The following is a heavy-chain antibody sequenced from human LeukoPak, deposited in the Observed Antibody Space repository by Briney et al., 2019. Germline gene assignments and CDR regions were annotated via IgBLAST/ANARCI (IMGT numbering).Heavy chain of an antibody. V-gene: IGHV3-9*03. CDR2: ISWNSGSI. Sequence: PGGSLRLSCAASGFTFDDYAMHWVRQAPGKGLEWVSGISWNSGSIGYADSVKGRFTISRDNAKNSLYLQMNSLRAEDMALYYCAKGSEEMATSNFDYWGQGTLVTVSS. J-gene: IGHJ4*02. D-gene: IGHD5-24*01. CDR1: GFTFDDYA. CDR3: AKGSEEMATSNFDY.